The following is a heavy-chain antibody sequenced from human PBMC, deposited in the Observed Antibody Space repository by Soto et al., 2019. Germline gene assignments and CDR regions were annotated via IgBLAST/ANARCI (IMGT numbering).Heavy chain of an antibody. V-gene: IGHV4-39*01. Sequence: SETLSLTCTVSGGSISSSSYYWGWIRQPPGKGLEWIGSIYYSGSTYYNPSLKSRVTISVDTSKNQFSLKLSSVTAADTAVYYCAGPYYDILTDYYYYMDVWGKGTTVTVSS. J-gene: IGHJ6*03. CDR2: IYYSGST. CDR3: AGPYYDILTDYYYYMDV. D-gene: IGHD3-9*01. CDR1: GGSISSSSYY.